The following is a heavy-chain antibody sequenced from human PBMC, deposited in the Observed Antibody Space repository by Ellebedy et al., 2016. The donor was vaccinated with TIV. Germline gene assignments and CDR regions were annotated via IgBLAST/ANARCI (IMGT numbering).Heavy chain of an antibody. V-gene: IGHV3-66*01. Sequence: GESLKISCAASRFSFSSYWMSWVRQAPGKGLEWVSVIYTGGSTYFADSVKGRVTISRDNARNALYLQMSSLRVEDTAVYYCATDGSYGDYRSPTHAFVMWGQGTMVAVSS. CDR2: IYTGGST. CDR3: ATDGSYGDYRSPTHAFVM. J-gene: IGHJ3*02. D-gene: IGHD4-17*01. CDR1: RFSFSSYW.